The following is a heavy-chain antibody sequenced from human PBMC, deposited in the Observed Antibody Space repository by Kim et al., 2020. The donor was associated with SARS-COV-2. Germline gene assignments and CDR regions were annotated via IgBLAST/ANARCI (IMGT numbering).Heavy chain of an antibody. V-gene: IGHV1-2*02. CDR1: GYTFTGYY. CDR3: ATRADGTPVGYYFDY. D-gene: IGHD1-26*01. J-gene: IGHJ4*02. Sequence: ASVKVSCKASGYTFTGYYMHWVRQAPGQGLEWMGWINPNSGGTNYAQKFQGRVTMTRDTSISTAYMELSRPRSDDTAVYYCATRADGTPVGYYFDYWGQGTLVTVSS. CDR2: INPNSGGT.